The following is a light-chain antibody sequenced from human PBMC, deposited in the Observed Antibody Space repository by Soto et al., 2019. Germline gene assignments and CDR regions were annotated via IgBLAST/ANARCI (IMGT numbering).Light chain of an antibody. Sequence: SYELTQPPSVSVAPGQTASISCGGNNIGSKRVHWNQQKPGQAPVLVLFDDSDRPSGIPERFSGFNSGKTATLTISRVEAGDEADYYCQVWDSSSDHYVFGTGTKLTVL. CDR2: DDS. CDR3: QVWDSSSDHYV. V-gene: IGLV3-21*02. J-gene: IGLJ1*01. CDR1: NIGSKR.